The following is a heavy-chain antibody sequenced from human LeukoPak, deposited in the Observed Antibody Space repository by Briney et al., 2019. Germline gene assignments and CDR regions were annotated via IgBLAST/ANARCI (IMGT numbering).Heavy chain of an antibody. Sequence: SETLSLTCTVSGGSISSSSYYWGWIRQPPGKGLVWIGSIYYSWSTFYNPSLKSRVTISVDTSKHHFSLKLSPVTPADTAVFYCARQCRGEITMVRGVIDYWGQGTLVTVSS. V-gene: IGHV4-39*01. CDR1: GGSISSSSYY. J-gene: IGHJ4*02. CDR3: ARQCRGEITMVRGVIDY. CDR2: IYYSWST. D-gene: IGHD3-10*01.